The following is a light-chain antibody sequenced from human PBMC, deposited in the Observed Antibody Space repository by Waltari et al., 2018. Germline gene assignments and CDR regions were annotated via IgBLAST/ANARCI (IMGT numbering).Light chain of an antibody. CDR3: QQSYSTPPLT. CDR1: QTISNF. Sequence: DIQMTQSPSSLSASVGDRVTLTCRANQTISNFLNWYQQKSGKAPKLLMYAASRLQRGVPSRFSGGGSGTDFTLTISSLQPEDFATYYCQQSYSTPPLTFGGGTKVEIK. V-gene: IGKV1-39*01. CDR2: AAS. J-gene: IGKJ4*01.